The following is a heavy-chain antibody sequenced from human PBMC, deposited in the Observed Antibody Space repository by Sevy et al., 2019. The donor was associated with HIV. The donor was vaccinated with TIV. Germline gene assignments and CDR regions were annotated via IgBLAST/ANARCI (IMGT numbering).Heavy chain of an antibody. CDR2: IWFHGSNT. CDR3: ARDLEFYDYGDYGPAFMPDY. J-gene: IGHJ4*02. Sequence: GGSLRLSCAASGFTFSTYGMHWVRQAPGKGLEWVALIWFHGSNTYYADSVKGRFTISRDIAKNTLHLQMNSLRAEDTAVYYCARDLEFYDYGDYGPAFMPDYWGQGTLVTVSS. CDR1: GFTFSTYG. V-gene: IGHV3-33*01. D-gene: IGHD4-17*01.